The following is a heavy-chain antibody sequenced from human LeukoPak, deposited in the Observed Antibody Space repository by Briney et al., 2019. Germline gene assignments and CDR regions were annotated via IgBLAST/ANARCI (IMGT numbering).Heavy chain of an antibody. Sequence: PSETLSLTCTVSGGSISSGGYYWSWIRQHPGKGLEWIGYIYYSGSTYYNPSLKSRVTISVDTSKNQFSLKLSSVTAADPAVYYCARDIRVPAAGDYYYGMDVWGQGTTVTVSS. J-gene: IGHJ6*02. CDR2: IYYSGST. V-gene: IGHV4-31*03. CDR3: ARDIRVPAAGDYYYGMDV. CDR1: GGSISSGGYY. D-gene: IGHD2-2*01.